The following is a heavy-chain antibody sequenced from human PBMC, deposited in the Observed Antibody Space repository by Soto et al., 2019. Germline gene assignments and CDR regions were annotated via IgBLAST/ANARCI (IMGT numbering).Heavy chain of an antibody. V-gene: IGHV3-48*03. Sequence: GGALRVSCAASVFTFSSFEMNWVRQAPGKGLEWVSYITSTGTTIYYADSVKGRFTISRDNAKNSLYLQMNSLRAEDTAVYYCARGNSPVDVYWGQGTLVTVSS. CDR3: ARGNSPVDVY. CDR1: VFTFSSFE. J-gene: IGHJ4*02. D-gene: IGHD2-21*01. CDR2: ITSTGTTI.